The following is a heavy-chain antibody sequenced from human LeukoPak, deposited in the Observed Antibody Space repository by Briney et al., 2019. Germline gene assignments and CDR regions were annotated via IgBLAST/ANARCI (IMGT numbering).Heavy chain of an antibody. Sequence: PGGSLRLSCAASGFTFSSYGMHWVRQAPGKGLEWVAVIWYDGSNKYYADSVKGRFTISRDNAKNSLYLQMNSLRAEDTAVYYCARAQTMVAYPFLYWGQGTLVTVSS. CDR1: GFTFSSYG. V-gene: IGHV3-33*01. CDR3: ARAQTMVAYPFLY. CDR2: IWYDGSNK. D-gene: IGHD4/OR15-4a*01. J-gene: IGHJ4*02.